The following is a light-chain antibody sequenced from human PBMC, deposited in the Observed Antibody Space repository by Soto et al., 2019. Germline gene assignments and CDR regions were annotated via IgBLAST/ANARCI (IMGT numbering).Light chain of an antibody. CDR2: DAT. CDR3: QQYERYNPS. CDR1: QNINSY. J-gene: IGKJ4*01. V-gene: IGKV1-16*01. Sequence: DIQMTQSPSSLSASVGDRVTIICRASQNINSYLAWFQQKPGKAPKSLIYDATSLQSGVPSRFSGSGSGTDFSFTISSLQPEDAATYYCQQYERYNPSFGGGTKLEI.